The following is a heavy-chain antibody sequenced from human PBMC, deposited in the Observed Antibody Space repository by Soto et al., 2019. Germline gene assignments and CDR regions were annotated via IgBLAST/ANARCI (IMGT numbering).Heavy chain of an antibody. V-gene: IGHV3-33*01. CDR1: GFTFSRYG. Sequence: QVQLVESGGGVVQPGRSLRLSCASSGFTFSRYGMHWVRQAPGKGLEWVGVIWFDGSSQFYADSVKGRFTFSRDNSKNTLYLQMNSLRAEDTAVYYCARDRLLQLGPPSAYYYMDVWGKASTVTVSS. CDR3: ARDRLLQLGPPSAYYYMDV. CDR2: IWFDGSSQ. J-gene: IGHJ6*03. D-gene: IGHD6-13*01.